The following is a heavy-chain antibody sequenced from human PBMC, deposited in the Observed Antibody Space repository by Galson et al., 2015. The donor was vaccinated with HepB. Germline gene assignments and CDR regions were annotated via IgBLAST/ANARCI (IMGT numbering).Heavy chain of an antibody. CDR1: GFTLSSSP. D-gene: IGHD1-1*01. CDR2: ISNKAYNYAT. Sequence: SLRLSCAASGFTLSSSPMHWVRQASGKGLEWLGRISNKAYNYATNDAASVRGRFTVSSDDSKNTAYLQMNSLKTEDMAVYYCVRSALSVTTSGGDWGPGTLVTVSS. J-gene: IGHJ1*01. CDR3: VRSALSVTTSGGD. V-gene: IGHV3-73*01.